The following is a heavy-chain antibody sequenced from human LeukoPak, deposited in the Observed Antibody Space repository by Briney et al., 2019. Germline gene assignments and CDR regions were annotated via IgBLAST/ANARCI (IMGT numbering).Heavy chain of an antibody. J-gene: IGHJ6*03. Sequence: GGSLRLSCAASGFTFSSYAMSWVRQAPGQGLEWVSAISGSGGSTYYADSVKGRFTISRDNSKNTLYLQMNSLRAEDTAVYYCATYYDFWSAVGYYYYYYMDVWGKGTTVTVS. CDR2: ISGSGGST. V-gene: IGHV3-23*01. CDR1: GFTFSSYA. CDR3: ATYYDFWSAVGYYYYYYMDV. D-gene: IGHD3-3*01.